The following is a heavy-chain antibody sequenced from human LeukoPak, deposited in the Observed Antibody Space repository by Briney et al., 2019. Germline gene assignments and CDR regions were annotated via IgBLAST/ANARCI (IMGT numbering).Heavy chain of an antibody. CDR3: ARTMYYDYVWGSYRLLYFDY. CDR1: GYSISSGYY. CDR2: IYHSGST. V-gene: IGHV4-38-2*01. Sequence: SETLSLTCAVSGYSISSGYYWGWIRQPPGKGLEWIGSIYHSGSTYYNPSLKSRVTISVDTSKNQFSLKLSSVTAADTAVYYCARTMYYDYVWGSYRLLYFDYWGQGTLVTVSS. J-gene: IGHJ4*02. D-gene: IGHD3-16*02.